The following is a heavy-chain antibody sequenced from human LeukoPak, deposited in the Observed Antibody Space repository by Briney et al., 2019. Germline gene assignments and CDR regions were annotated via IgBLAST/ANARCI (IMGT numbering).Heavy chain of an antibody. CDR3: ARLRGWTYGMDV. V-gene: IGHV3-48*03. Sequence: GGSLRLSCAASGFTFSSYEMNWVRQAPGKGLEWVSYISSSGSTIYYADSVKGRFTISRDNAKNSLYLRMNSLRAEDTAVYYCARLRGWTYGMDVWGQGTTVTVSS. J-gene: IGHJ6*02. CDR1: GFTFSSYE. D-gene: IGHD6-19*01. CDR2: ISSSGSTI.